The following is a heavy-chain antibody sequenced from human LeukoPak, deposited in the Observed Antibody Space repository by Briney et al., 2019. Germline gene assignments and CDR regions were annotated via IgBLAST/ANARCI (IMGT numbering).Heavy chain of an antibody. J-gene: IGHJ4*02. CDR3: ARTAGRTFDY. D-gene: IGHD6-6*01. V-gene: IGHV1-46*01. CDR1: GGTFSNYA. Sequence: ASVKVSCKASGGTFSNYAINWVRQAPGQGLEWMGIINPSGGSTSYAQKFQGRVTMTRDTSTSTVYMELSSLRSEDTAVYYCARTAGRTFDYWGQGTLVTVSS. CDR2: INPSGGST.